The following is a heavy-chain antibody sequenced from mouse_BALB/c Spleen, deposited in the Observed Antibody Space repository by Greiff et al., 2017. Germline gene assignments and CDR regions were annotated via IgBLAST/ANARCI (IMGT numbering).Heavy chain of an antibody. CDR3: ARGGHYYGSSYTWFAY. J-gene: IGHJ3*01. Sequence: VKLMESGAELMKPGASVKISCKATGYTFSSYWIEWVKQRPGHGLEWIGEILPGSGSTNYNEKFKGKATFTADTSSNTAYMQLSSLTSEDSAVYYCARGGHYYGSSYTWFAYWGQGTLVTVSA. CDR1: GYTFSSYW. CDR2: ILPGSGST. D-gene: IGHD1-1*01. V-gene: IGHV1-9*01.